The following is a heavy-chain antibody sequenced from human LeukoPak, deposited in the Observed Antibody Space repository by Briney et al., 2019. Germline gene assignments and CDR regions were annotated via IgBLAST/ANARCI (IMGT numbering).Heavy chain of an antibody. J-gene: IGHJ3*02. CDR3: ARKTGGLYGGAFDI. D-gene: IGHD3-10*01. V-gene: IGHV4-38-2*01. CDR2: IYHSGST. Sequence: PSETLSLTCAVSGYSISSGYYWGWIRQPPGKGLELIGSIYHSGSTYYNPSLKSRVTISVDTSKNQFSLKLSSVTAADTAVYYCARKTGGLYGGAFDIWGQGTMVTVSS. CDR1: GYSISSGYY.